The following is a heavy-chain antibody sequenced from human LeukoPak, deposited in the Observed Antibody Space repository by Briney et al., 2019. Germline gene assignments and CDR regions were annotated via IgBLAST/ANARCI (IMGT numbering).Heavy chain of an antibody. CDR2: INHSGRT. Sequence: SETLSLTCAVYGGSFSDYYWTWIRQPPGKGLEWIGEINHSGRTNYNPSLKSRVISVDTSKIQFSLKLISVTTADTAVYYCTRAAGYSDSWGQGNLVTVSS. CDR1: GGSFSDYY. V-gene: IGHV4-34*01. CDR3: TRAAGYSDS. D-gene: IGHD5-12*01. J-gene: IGHJ4*02.